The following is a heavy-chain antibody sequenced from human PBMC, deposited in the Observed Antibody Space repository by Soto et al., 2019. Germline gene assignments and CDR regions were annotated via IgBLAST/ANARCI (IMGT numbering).Heavy chain of an antibody. J-gene: IGHJ4*02. V-gene: IGHV4-59*01. D-gene: IGHD3-22*01. Sequence: SETLSLTCTVSGGSISSYYWSWIRQPPGKGLEWIGYIYYSGSTNYNPSLKSRVTISVDTSKNQFSLKLSSVTAADTAVYYCAREGDYDSSGYYGYWGQGTLVTVSS. CDR2: IYYSGST. CDR3: AREGDYDSSGYYGY. CDR1: GGSISSYY.